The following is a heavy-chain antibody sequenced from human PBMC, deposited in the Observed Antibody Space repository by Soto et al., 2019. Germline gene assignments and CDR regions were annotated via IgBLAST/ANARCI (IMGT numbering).Heavy chain of an antibody. J-gene: IGHJ5*02. D-gene: IGHD6-13*01. CDR1: GFTFSSYG. CDR3: ARDRQQLVPTNWFDP. CDR2: IWNDGSNK. Sequence: QVQLVESGGGVVQPGRSLRLSCAASGFTFSSYGMHWVRQAPGKGLEWVAVIWNDGSNKYYADSVKGRFTISRDNSKNTLYLQMNSLRAEDTAVYYCARDRQQLVPTNWFDPWGQGTLVTVSS. V-gene: IGHV3-33*01.